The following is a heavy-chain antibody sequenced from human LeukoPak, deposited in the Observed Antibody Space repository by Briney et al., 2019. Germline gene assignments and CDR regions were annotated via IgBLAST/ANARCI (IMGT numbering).Heavy chain of an antibody. Sequence: SETLSLTCTVSGGSISSYYWSWIRQPPEKGLEWIGYIYYSGSTNYNPSLKSRVTISVDTSKNQFSLKLSSVTAADTAVYYCARLDSSGWLYYFDYWGQGTLVTVSS. D-gene: IGHD6-19*01. CDR2: IYYSGST. V-gene: IGHV4-59*08. CDR1: GGSISSYY. J-gene: IGHJ4*02. CDR3: ARLDSSGWLYYFDY.